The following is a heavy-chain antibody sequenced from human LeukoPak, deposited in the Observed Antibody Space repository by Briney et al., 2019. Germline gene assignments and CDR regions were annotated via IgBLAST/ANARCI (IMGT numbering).Heavy chain of an antibody. J-gene: IGHJ4*02. CDR3: AKDSALWFGELYSYFDY. CDR2: ISGSGGST. Sequence: GGSLRLSCAASGFTFSSYAMIWVRQAPGKGLEWVSAISGSGGSTYYADSVKGRFTISRDNSKNTLYLQMNSLRAEDTAVYYCAKDSALWFGELYSYFDYWGQGTLVTVSS. V-gene: IGHV3-23*01. CDR1: GFTFSSYA. D-gene: IGHD3-10*01.